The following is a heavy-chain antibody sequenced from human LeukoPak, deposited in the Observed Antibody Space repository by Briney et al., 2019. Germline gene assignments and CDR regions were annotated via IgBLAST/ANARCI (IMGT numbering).Heavy chain of an antibody. J-gene: IGHJ4*02. CDR2: ISYDGSNK. D-gene: IGHD3-10*01. Sequence: GGSLRLSCAASGFTFSSYAMHWVRQAPGKGLEWVAVISYDGSNKYYADSVKGRFTISRDNSKNTLYLQMNSPRAEDTAVYYCARDRPEYYGGFDYWGQGTLVTVSS. V-gene: IGHV3-30-3*01. CDR3: ARDRPEYYGGFDY. CDR1: GFTFSSYA.